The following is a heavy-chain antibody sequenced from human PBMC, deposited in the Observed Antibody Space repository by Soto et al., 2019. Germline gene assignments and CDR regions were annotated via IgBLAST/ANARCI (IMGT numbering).Heavy chain of an antibody. CDR1: GGSISSYY. Sequence: SETLSLTCTVSGGSISSYYWSWIRQPPGKGLEWIGYIYYSGSTNYNPSLKSRVTISVDTSKNQFSLKLSSVTAVDTAVYYCERRRQLADFDYWGQGTLVTVSS. V-gene: IGHV4-59*01. J-gene: IGHJ4*02. CDR3: ERRRQLADFDY. D-gene: IGHD6-13*01. CDR2: IYYSGST.